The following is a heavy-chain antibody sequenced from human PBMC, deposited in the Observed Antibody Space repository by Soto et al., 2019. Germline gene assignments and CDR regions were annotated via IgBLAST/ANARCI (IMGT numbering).Heavy chain of an antibody. CDR2: IIVDSGNT. CDR3: ATANNTSPFDY. J-gene: IGHJ4*02. CDR1: GFTFADSA. V-gene: IGHV1-58*01. D-gene: IGHD1-26*01. Sequence: ASVKVSCKASGFTFADSAVQWVRQARGQSLEWIGRIIVDSGNTKSAEKFTERVSMSWDMSTSTAFMELRSLSSDDTVVYYCATANNTSPFDYWGLGTLVTVSS.